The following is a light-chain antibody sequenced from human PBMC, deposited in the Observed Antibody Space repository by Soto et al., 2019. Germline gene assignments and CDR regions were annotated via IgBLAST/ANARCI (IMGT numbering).Light chain of an antibody. Sequence: DILMTQSPSSLSASVGDRVTITCRASQSIGDYLHWYQQSPGKAPKLLIFGASNLQSGVPSRFSARGSGTDFTLTINSLQPEDFATYFCQQSYTALYTFGQATKLEIQ. CDR2: GAS. V-gene: IGKV1-39*01. CDR3: QQSYTALYT. CDR1: QSIGDY. J-gene: IGKJ2*01.